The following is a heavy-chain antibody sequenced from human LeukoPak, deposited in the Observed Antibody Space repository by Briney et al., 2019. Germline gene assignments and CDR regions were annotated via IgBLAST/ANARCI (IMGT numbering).Heavy chain of an antibody. CDR2: ISGSGDTA. CDR3: AKDGLSGYNFDY. D-gene: IGHD5-24*01. V-gene: IGHV3-23*01. Sequence: GGSLRLSCAASGFTFSSYAMTWVRQAPGKGLEWVSGISGSGDTAHCADPVKGRFNISRDNSNNTLYLQMNSLRGDDTALYYCAKDGLSGYNFDYWGQGTLVAVSS. J-gene: IGHJ4*02. CDR1: GFTFSSYA.